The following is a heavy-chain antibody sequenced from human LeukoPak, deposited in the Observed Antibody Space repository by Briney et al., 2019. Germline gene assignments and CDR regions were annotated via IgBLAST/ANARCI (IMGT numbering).Heavy chain of an antibody. Sequence: ASVKVSCKASGYTFTSYYMHWVRQAPGQGLEWMGIINPSGGSTSYAQKFQGRVTMTRDTSTSTVYMELSSLRSEDTAVYYCAKVVIYLWGRADFGYFQHWGQGTLVTVSS. V-gene: IGHV1-46*01. D-gene: IGHD3-16*01. J-gene: IGHJ1*01. CDR3: AKVVIYLWGRADFGYFQH. CDR2: INPSGGST. CDR1: GYTFTSYY.